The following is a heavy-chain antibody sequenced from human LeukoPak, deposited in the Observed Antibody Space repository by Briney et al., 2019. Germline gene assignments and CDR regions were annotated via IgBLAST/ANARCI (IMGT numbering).Heavy chain of an antibody. J-gene: IGHJ3*02. D-gene: IGHD5-18*01. CDR1: EFIVSSNY. CDR3: ARGHNTATSGTRAFDI. V-gene: IGHV3-53*01. Sequence: GGSLRLSCAASEFIVSSNYMNWVRQAPGKGLEWVSVIYSGGGIYYADTVKGRFTISRGISKNMLYLQMNSLRADDTAVYYCARGHNTATSGTRAFDIWGQGTMVTVSS. CDR2: IYSGGGI.